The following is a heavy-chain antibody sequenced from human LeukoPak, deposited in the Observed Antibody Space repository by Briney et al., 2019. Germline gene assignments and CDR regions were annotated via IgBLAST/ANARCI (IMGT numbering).Heavy chain of an antibody. CDR1: GGPIRSDY. J-gene: IGHJ4*02. CDR2: IYYSGST. Sequence: SETLPLTCTVAGGPIRSDYWGWIGQPPGKALDWIGYIYYSGSTNYNPPLKSRVTISVDTSKNQFSLKLSSVTAADTAVYYCARVEVAGTLQLDYWGQGTLVTVSS. CDR3: ARVEVAGTLQLDY. V-gene: IGHV4-59*01. D-gene: IGHD6-19*01.